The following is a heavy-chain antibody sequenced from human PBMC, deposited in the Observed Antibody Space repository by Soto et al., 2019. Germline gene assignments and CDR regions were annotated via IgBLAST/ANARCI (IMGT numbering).Heavy chain of an antibody. CDR2: INSNDSSR. J-gene: IGHJ4*02. CDR3: AMGSAVVSF. CDR1: GFTFSNYW. D-gene: IGHD2-8*02. Sequence: EVHLVESGGALVQPGGSLRLSCAASGFTFSNYWMHWVPQAPGKGLLWVSGINSNDSSRSYADSVKGRFTISRDNAKNTLYLQMNSLRAEDTAVYYCAMGSAVVSFGGQGTLVTVSS. V-gene: IGHV3-74*01.